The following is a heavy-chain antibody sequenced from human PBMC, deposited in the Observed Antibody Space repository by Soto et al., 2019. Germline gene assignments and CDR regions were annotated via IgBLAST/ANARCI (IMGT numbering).Heavy chain of an antibody. V-gene: IGHV5-51*01. CDR2: IYPGDSDT. D-gene: IGHD2-2*02. Sequence: GASLKISCTGSGYSFTSYWIGWLRQMPVKGVEWMGIIYPGDSDTRYSPSFQGQVTISADKSISTAYLQWSSVKAPATAMYYCARLGYKNGTDVWGPGTTVTVAS. J-gene: IGHJ6*02. CDR3: ARLGYKNGTDV. CDR1: GYSFTSYW.